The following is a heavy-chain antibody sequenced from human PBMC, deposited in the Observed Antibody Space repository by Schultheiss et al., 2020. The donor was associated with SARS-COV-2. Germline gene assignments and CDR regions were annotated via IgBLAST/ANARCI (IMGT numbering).Heavy chain of an antibody. CDR1: GFTFDDYA. CDR3: AKSVITFGGVSFNWFDP. D-gene: IGHD3-16*01. V-gene: IGHV3-9*01. J-gene: IGHJ5*02. Sequence: SLKISCAASGFTFDDYAMHWVRQAPGKGLEWVSGISWNSGSIGYADSVKGRFTISRDNAKNSLYLQMNSLRAEDTALYYCAKSVITFGGVSFNWFDPWGQGTLVTVSS. CDR2: ISWNSGSI.